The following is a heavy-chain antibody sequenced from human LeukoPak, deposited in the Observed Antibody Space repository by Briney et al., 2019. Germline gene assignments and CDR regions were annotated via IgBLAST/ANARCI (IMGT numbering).Heavy chain of an antibody. D-gene: IGHD5-18*01. CDR3: AGGYIYGSTYYYMDV. V-gene: IGHV4-59*01. Sequence: SETLSLTCTVSGGSISSYYWTWIRQPPGKGLEWIGYIYYSGSTNYNPSLKSRVTISVDTSKNQFSLKLSSVTAADTAVYYCAGGYIYGSTYYYMDVWGKGTTVTISS. CDR2: IYYSGST. CDR1: GGSISSYY. J-gene: IGHJ6*03.